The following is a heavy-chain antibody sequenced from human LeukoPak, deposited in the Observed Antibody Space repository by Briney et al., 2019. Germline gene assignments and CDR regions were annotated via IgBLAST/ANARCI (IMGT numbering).Heavy chain of an antibody. CDR2: ISSSSSYI. CDR3: AREVPGSAAFDI. D-gene: IGHD1-14*01. J-gene: IGHJ3*02. Sequence: GGSLRLSCAASGFTFSSYSMNWVRQAPGKGLEWVSSISSSSSYIYYADSVKGRFTISRDNAKNSLYLQMNSLRAEDTAVYYCAREVPGSAAFDIWGQGTMVTVSS. V-gene: IGHV3-21*01. CDR1: GFTFSSYS.